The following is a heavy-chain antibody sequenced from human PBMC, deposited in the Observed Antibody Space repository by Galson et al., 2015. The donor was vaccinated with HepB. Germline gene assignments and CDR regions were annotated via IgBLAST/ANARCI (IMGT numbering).Heavy chain of an antibody. D-gene: IGHD3-10*01. CDR3: ARCLFRFGELLGMDYFYVMDG. CDR1: GFTFSSYA. CDR2: ISYDGTNK. Sequence: SLRLSCAASGFTFSSYAMHWVRRAPGKGLEWVAVISYDGTNKYYADSVKGRFTISSDTYKNTLYLQMKSLRSEDAAVYYCARCLFRFGELLGMDYFYVMDGWGQGTTVTVSS. V-gene: IGHV3-30*04. J-gene: IGHJ6*02.